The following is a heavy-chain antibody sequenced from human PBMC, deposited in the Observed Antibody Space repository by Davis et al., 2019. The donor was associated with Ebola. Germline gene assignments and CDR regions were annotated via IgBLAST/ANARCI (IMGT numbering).Heavy chain of an antibody. Sequence: MPSETLSLTCTLSGGSLSSFYWSWIRQPPGQGLEWIGHIYYSGSTNYNPSLKSRVTISVDTSKNQFSLKLSSVTAADTAVYYCARREPDCSSTSCHNWFDPWGQGTLVTVSS. CDR1: GGSLSSFY. D-gene: IGHD2-2*01. CDR2: IYYSGST. J-gene: IGHJ5*02. CDR3: ARREPDCSSTSCHNWFDP. V-gene: IGHV4-59*08.